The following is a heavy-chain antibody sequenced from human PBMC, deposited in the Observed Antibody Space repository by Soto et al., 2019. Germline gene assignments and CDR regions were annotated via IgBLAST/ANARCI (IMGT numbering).Heavy chain of an antibody. CDR1: GGSIRSSSQY. V-gene: IGHV4-39*01. Sequence: SETLYRTCTVTGGSIRSSSQYWGWIRQPPGKGLEWIGSISYSGTTYYNPSLKSRVTIFADTSKNQFSLKLSSVTAADTAIYYSARHDDSRTFINGFDIWGQGAMVT. CDR3: ARHDDSRTFINGFDI. D-gene: IGHD3-22*01. CDR2: ISYSGTT. J-gene: IGHJ3*02.